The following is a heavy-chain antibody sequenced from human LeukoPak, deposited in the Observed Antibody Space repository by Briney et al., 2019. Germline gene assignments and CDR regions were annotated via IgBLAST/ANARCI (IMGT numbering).Heavy chain of an antibody. Sequence: SPTLSLTCTVSGGSISSGSYYWSWIRQPAGKGLEWIGRIYTSGSTNYNPSLKSRVTISVDTSKNQFSLKLSSVTAADTAAYYCARTTEGGYTYDYFYYYYMDVWGKGTTVTISS. J-gene: IGHJ6*03. D-gene: IGHD5-18*01. V-gene: IGHV4-61*02. CDR3: ARTTEGGYTYDYFYYYYMDV. CDR2: IYTSGST. CDR1: GGSISSGSYY.